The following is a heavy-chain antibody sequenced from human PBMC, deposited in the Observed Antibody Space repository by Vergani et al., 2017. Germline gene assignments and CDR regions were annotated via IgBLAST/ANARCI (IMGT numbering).Heavy chain of an antibody. CDR3: SRLGETRSFDY. J-gene: IGHJ4*02. Sequence: VQLVESGGGLVKPGGSLRLSCAASGFTFSAYWMNWVRQAPGKGLEWVAFIWSKPYGGTTEYAASVKGRFTISRDDSKNSLYLQMNSLKTEDTAVYYCSRLGETRSFDYWGQGTLVTVSS. CDR1: GFTFSAYW. D-gene: IGHD3-16*01. V-gene: IGHV3-72*01. CDR2: IWSKPYGGTT.